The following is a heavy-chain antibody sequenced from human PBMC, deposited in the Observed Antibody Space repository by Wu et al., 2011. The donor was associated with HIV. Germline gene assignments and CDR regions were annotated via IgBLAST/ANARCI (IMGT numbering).Heavy chain of an antibody. D-gene: IGHD1-14*01. CDR3: ARGAFRRVGLADGFDP. CDR2: INPLSGGT. J-gene: IGHJ5*02. V-gene: IGHV1-2*02. CDR1: GYTFTDYY. Sequence: QVQLVQSGAAVKKPGSSVKVSCKASGYTFTDYYIHWVRQAPGQGLEWMGWINPLSGGTNFAQKFQGRVTMTRDTSISTAYMELSRLRSDDTAVFYCARGAFRRVGLADGFDPWGQGTLVTVSS.